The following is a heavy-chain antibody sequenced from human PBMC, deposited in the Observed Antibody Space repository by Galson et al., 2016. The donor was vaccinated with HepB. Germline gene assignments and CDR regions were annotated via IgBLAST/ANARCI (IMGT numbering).Heavy chain of an antibody. CDR1: GFTFTTYA. J-gene: IGHJ6*03. V-gene: IGHV3-33*01. Sequence: SLRLSCAGSGFTFTTYAMHWVRQAPGKGLEWVAVIWSDGNNKYYADSVQGRFTVSKDNSNDTLYLQMRTLRPEDTAVYYCARDGGANYYFYYMDVWGIGTTVTVSS. CDR2: IWSDGNNK. D-gene: IGHD1-26*01. CDR3: ARDGGANYYFYYMDV.